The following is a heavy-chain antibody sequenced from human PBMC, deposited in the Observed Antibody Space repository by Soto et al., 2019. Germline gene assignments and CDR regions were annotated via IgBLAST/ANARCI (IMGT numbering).Heavy chain of an antibody. CDR2: ISYTGGSTI. CDR1: GFTFSSYS. D-gene: IGHD2-15*01. J-gene: IGHJ5*02. V-gene: IGHV3-48*01. Sequence: EVQLVESGGGLVQPGGSLRLSCAASGFTFSSYSINWIRQAPGKGLELVSFISYTGGSTIYYADSVKGRFTISRDNAKNSVYLQMTSLRAEVPALYYCVRDVGYCSGGGCSAWFDPWGQGTLVTVSS. CDR3: VRDVGYCSGGGCSAWFDP.